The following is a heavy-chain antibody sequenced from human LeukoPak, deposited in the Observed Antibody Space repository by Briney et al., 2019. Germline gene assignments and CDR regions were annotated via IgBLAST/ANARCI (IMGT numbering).Heavy chain of an antibody. J-gene: IGHJ4*02. D-gene: IGHD3-16*01. CDR1: GFTFSSYA. CDR2: ISSNGGST. CDR3: ARGLYEQLIDY. V-gene: IGHV3-64*01. Sequence: PGRSLRLSCAPSGFTFSSYAMHWARQAPGKGLEYVSAISSNGGSTYYANSVKGRFTISRDNSKNTLYPQMGSLRAEGMAVYYCARGLYEQLIDYWGQGTLVTVSS.